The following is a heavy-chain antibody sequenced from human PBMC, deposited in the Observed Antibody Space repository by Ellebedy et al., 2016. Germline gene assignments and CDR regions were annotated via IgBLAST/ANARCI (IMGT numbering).Heavy chain of an antibody. J-gene: IGHJ4*02. CDR3: ARDVYTETRGWGY. D-gene: IGHD4-11*01. CDR2: LYSGGST. Sequence: GESLKISCAAFGFTFSSDSMAWVRQAPGQGLEWVSVLYSGGSTYYADSVKGRFTISRDNSKNTLYLQMNSLTVEDTAVYYCARDVYTETRGWGYWGRGTLVTVSS. V-gene: IGHV3-66*01. CDR1: GFTFSSDS.